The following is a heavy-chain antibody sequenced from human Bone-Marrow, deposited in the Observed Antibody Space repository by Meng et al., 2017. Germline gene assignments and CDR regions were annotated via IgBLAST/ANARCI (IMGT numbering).Heavy chain of an antibody. Sequence: GESLKISCVASGFTLGNNWMSWVRQAPGKGLEWVANIKQDGSGTYYVDSVKGRFTISRDNAKNSLYLQMNSLRAEDTAVYYCARGSGYYDSSGYVDYWGPGTLVTVSS. CDR1: GFTLGNNW. CDR2: IKQDGSGT. J-gene: IGHJ4*02. D-gene: IGHD3-22*01. CDR3: ARGSGYYDSSGYVDY. V-gene: IGHV3-7*04.